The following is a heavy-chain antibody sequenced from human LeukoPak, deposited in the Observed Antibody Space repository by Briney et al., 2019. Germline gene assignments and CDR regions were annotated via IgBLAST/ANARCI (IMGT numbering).Heavy chain of an antibody. Sequence: ASVKVSCKASGYTFTGYYMHWVRQAPGQGLEWMGWINPNSGGTNYAQKFQGRVTMTRDTSISTAYMELSRLRSDDTAVYYCAINIYHDSSGPPLGAFDIWGQGTMVTVSS. J-gene: IGHJ3*02. D-gene: IGHD3-22*01. V-gene: IGHV1-2*02. CDR2: INPNSGGT. CDR3: AINIYHDSSGPPLGAFDI. CDR1: GYTFTGYY.